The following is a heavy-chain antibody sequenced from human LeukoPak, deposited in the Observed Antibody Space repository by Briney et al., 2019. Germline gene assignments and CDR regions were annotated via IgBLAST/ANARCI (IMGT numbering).Heavy chain of an antibody. CDR3: ARDRPNYYGSDGHYYRRDGDY. Sequence: GGSLRLSCAASGFTFSSYWMSWVRQAPGKGPQWVSSITSRGESTWYVDSVKGRFTITRDNSENTLYLQMHGLRAEDTAVYYCARDRPNYYGSDGHYYRRDGDYWGRGTLVSVSS. CDR2: ITSRGEST. D-gene: IGHD3-22*01. J-gene: IGHJ4*02. CDR1: GFTFSSYW. V-gene: IGHV3-23*01.